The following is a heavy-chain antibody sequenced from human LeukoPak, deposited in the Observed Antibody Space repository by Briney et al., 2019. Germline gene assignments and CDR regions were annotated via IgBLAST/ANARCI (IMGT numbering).Heavy chain of an antibody. D-gene: IGHD5-18*01. Sequence: PGGSLRLSCAASGFTVSSNYMSWVRQAPGKGLEWVSVIYSGGSTYYADSVKGRFTISRDNSKNTLYLQMNSPRAEDTAVYYCARVDTAMDAFDIWGQGTMVTVSS. CDR2: IYSGGST. CDR3: ARVDTAMDAFDI. V-gene: IGHV3-53*01. J-gene: IGHJ3*02. CDR1: GFTVSSNY.